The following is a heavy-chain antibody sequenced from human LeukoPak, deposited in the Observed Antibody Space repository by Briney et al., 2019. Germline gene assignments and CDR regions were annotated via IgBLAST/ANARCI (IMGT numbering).Heavy chain of an antibody. CDR3: AGGAARRSYYYYYMDV. J-gene: IGHJ6*03. Sequence: GESLKTPCKGSGYSFTSYWIGWVRQMPGKGLEWMGIIYPGDSDTRYSPSFQGQVTISADKSISTAYLQWSSLKASDTAMYYCAGGAARRSYYYYYMDVWGKGTTVTVSS. D-gene: IGHD6-6*01. CDR1: GYSFTSYW. V-gene: IGHV5-51*01. CDR2: IYPGDSDT.